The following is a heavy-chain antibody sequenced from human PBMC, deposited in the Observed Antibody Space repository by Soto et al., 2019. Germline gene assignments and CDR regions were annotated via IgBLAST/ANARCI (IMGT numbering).Heavy chain of an antibody. CDR3: ATTCAFGGSTKGCRDV. V-gene: IGHV1-2*02. J-gene: IGHJ6*02. CDR2: INPNNGGI. D-gene: IGHD3-3*01. CDR1: GYTFTGYY. Sequence: ASVKVSCKASGYTFTGYYMHWVRQAPGQGLEWMGWINPNNGGIKYAQKFQGRLTLTRDTSISTAYMELSRLTPDDTAVYYGATTCAFGGSTKGCRDVWG.